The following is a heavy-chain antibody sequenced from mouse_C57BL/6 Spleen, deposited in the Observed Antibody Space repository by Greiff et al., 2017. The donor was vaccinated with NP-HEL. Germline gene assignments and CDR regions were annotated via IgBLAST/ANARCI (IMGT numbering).Heavy chain of an antibody. J-gene: IGHJ4*01. CDR1: GFNIKDYY. D-gene: IGHD1-1*01. CDR2: IDPEDGET. CDR3: ASPFITTVVGGAMDY. Sequence: VQLKQSGAELVKPGASVKLSCTASGFNIKDYYMHWVKQRTEQGLEWIGRIDPEDGETKYAPKFQGKATITADTSSNTAYLQLSSLTSEDTAVYYCASPFITTVVGGAMDYWGQGTSVTVSS. V-gene: IGHV14-2*01.